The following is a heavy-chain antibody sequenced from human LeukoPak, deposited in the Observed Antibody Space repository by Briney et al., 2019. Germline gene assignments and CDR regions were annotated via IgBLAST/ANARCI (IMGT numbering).Heavy chain of an antibody. V-gene: IGHV3-9*01. CDR3: SKGGGAPVSETPLDY. J-gene: IGHJ4*02. Sequence: PGGSLRLSCAASGFTFDDYAMHWVRQVLGKGLEWVSGISWNSGRIIYADSVKGRFTISRDNTKKSLYLQMNSLRPEDTALYYCSKGGGAPVSETPLDYWGQGTLVTVSS. CDR1: GFTFDDYA. CDR2: ISWNSGRI. D-gene: IGHD5/OR15-5a*01.